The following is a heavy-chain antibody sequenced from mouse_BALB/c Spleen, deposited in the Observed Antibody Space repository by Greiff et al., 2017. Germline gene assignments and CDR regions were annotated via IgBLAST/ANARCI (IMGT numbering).Heavy chain of an antibody. Sequence: EVQLVESGGGLVQPKGSLKLSCAASGFTFNTYAMNWVRQAPGKGLEWVARIRSKSNNYATYYAVSVKDRFTISRDDTQSMLYLQMNNLKTEDTAMYCCVNLGGNYDWGQGTLVTVSA. J-gene: IGHJ3*01. CDR1: GFTFNTYA. V-gene: IGHV10-1*02. CDR2: IRSKSNNYAT. CDR3: VNLGGNYD. D-gene: IGHD2-1*01.